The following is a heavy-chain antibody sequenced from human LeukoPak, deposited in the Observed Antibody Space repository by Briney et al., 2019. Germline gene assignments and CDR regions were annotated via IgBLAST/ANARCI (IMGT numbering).Heavy chain of an antibody. CDR1: GFTFSSYA. V-gene: IGHV3-23*01. D-gene: IGHD6-19*01. J-gene: IGHJ3*02. CDR2: ISGSGGST. CDR3: AGVPRKYSSLTDAFDI. Sequence: GGSLRLSCAASGFTFSSYAMSWVRQAPGKGLEWVSAISGSGGSTYYADSVKGRFTISRDNSKNTLYLQMNSLRAEDTAVYYCAGVPRKYSSLTDAFDIWGQGTMVTVSS.